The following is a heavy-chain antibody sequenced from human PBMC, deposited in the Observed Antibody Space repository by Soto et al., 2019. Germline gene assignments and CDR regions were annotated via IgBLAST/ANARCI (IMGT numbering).Heavy chain of an antibody. J-gene: IGHJ5*02. D-gene: IGHD6-13*01. V-gene: IGHV1-18*01. CDR1: GYTFTSYG. CDR3: ARRIRIAAAGTWFAP. Sequence: ASVKVSCKASGYTFTSYGISWVRQAPGQGLEWMGWISAYNGNTNYAQKLQGRVTMTTDTSTSTAYMELRSLRSDDTAVYYCARRIRIAAAGTWFAPWGQGTLVTVSS. CDR2: ISAYNGNT.